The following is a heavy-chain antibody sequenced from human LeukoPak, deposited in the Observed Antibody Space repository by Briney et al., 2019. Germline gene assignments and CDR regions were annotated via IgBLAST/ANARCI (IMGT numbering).Heavy chain of an antibody. J-gene: IGHJ4*02. CDR3: ARDDSSGWYYFDY. Sequence: GGYLRLSCAASGFTFSSYWMSWVRQAPGKGLEWVANIKQDGSEKYYVDSVKGRFTISRDNAKNSLYLQMNSLRAEDTAVYHCARDDSSGWYYFDYWGQGTLVTVSS. V-gene: IGHV3-7*01. CDR1: GFTFSSYW. CDR2: IKQDGSEK. D-gene: IGHD6-19*01.